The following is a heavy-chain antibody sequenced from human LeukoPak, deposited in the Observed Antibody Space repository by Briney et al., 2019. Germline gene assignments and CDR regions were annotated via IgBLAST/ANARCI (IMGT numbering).Heavy chain of an antibody. CDR2: INPNSGGT. J-gene: IGHJ4*02. D-gene: IGHD3-9*01. CDR1: GYTFTGYY. CDR3: ARGVLRYFDWLLPFDY. Sequence: ASVKVSCKASGYTFTGYYMHWVRQAPGQGLEWMGWINPNSGGTNYAQKFQGRVTMTRDTSISTAYMELSRLRSDDTAVYYCARGVLRYFDWLLPFDYWGQGTPVTVSS. V-gene: IGHV1-2*02.